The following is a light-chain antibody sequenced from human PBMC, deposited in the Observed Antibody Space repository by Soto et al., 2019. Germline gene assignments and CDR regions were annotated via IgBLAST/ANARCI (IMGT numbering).Light chain of an antibody. CDR1: QSVSSNY. CDR3: QQYGGSPVT. J-gene: IGKJ5*01. Sequence: EIVLTQSPGTLSLSPGERATLSCRASQSVSSNYLTWYQQKPGSAPRLLIYVASSRASGIPDRFSGSGSGTDFTLTITRLEPEDFAVYYCQQYGGSPVTFGQGTRLEIK. CDR2: VAS. V-gene: IGKV3-20*01.